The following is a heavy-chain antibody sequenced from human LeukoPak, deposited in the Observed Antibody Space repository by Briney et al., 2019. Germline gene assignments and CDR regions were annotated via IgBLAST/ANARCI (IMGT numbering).Heavy chain of an antibody. D-gene: IGHD2-2*01. CDR2: IYYSGST. CDR1: GGSISSYY. Sequence: SETLSLTCTVSGGSISSYYWSWIRQPPGKGLEWIGYIYYSGSTNYNPSLKSRVTISVDTSKNQFSLKLSSVTAADTAVYYCAREGYCSSTSCLPYNWFDPWGQGTLVTVSS. J-gene: IGHJ5*02. CDR3: AREGYCSSTSCLPYNWFDP. V-gene: IGHV4-59*12.